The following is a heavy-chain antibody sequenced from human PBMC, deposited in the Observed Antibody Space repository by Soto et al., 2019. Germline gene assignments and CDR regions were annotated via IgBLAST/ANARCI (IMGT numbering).Heavy chain of an antibody. CDR2: ITSSSTYI. J-gene: IGHJ4*02. Sequence: EGQLVESGGGLVKPGGSLRLSCAASGFSFSSYSLNWVRQAPGKGLEWVSSITSSSTYIHYADSVQGRFTISRDNAKNSLYLQMNSRRAEDTAVYYCARDNNFYDSGSGVDYWGQGTLVTVSS. CDR3: ARDNNFYDSGSGVDY. D-gene: IGHD3-10*01. V-gene: IGHV3-21*01. CDR1: GFSFSSYS.